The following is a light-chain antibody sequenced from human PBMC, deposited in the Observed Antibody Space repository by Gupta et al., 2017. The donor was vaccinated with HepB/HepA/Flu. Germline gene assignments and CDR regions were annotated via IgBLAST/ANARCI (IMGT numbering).Light chain of an antibody. CDR3: QQYDTLPPT. CDR2: DAS. V-gene: IGKV1-33*01. Sequence: DIQMTQSPSSLSASVGDRVTITCQASQDISNYLNWYQQKPGKAPKLLIYDASNLETGVPSRFSGSGSGTDFTFTFSSLQPEDIATYYGQQYDTLPPTFGGGTRWRS. CDR1: QDISNY. J-gene: IGKJ4*01.